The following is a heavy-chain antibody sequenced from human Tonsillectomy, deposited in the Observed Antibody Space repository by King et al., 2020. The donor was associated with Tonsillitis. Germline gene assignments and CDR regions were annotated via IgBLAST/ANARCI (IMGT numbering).Heavy chain of an antibody. J-gene: IGHJ1*01. CDR3: AKDTQEYFQH. Sequence: VQLVESGGGLVQPGGSLRLSCAASGFTFSSYAMSWVRQAPGKGLDWVSSISVSGGSTYYADSVKGRFTISSDNSKNTLYLQMNSLRAEDTAVYYCAKDTQEYFQHWGQGTLVTVSS. V-gene: IGHV3-23*04. CDR2: ISVSGGST. CDR1: GFTFSSYA.